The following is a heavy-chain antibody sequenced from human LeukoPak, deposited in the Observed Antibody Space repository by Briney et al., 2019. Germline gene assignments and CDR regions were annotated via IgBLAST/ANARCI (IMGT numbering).Heavy chain of an antibody. D-gene: IGHD4-17*01. CDR3: SLATTVGY. V-gene: IGHV3-30*04. CDR2: ISYDGSNK. Sequence: PGGSLRLSCAASGFTFSSYAMHWVRQAPGKGLEWVAVISYDGSNKYYADSVKGRFTISRDNSKNTLYLQMNSLRAEDTAVYYCSLATTVGYWGQGTLVTVSS. J-gene: IGHJ4*02. CDR1: GFTFSSYA.